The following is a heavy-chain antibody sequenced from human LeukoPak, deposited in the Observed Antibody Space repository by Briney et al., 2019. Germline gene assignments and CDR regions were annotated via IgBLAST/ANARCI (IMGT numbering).Heavy chain of an antibody. D-gene: IGHD1-26*01. CDR3: ARGVGATRAWYYYYYYMDV. CDR1: GGTFSSYA. V-gene: IGHV1-69*13. Sequence: GASVKVSCKASGGTFSSYAISWVRQAPGQGLEWMGRIIPIFGTANYAQKFQGRVTITADESTSTAYMELSSLRSEDTAVYYCARGVGATRAWYYYYYYMDVWGKGTTVTVSS. J-gene: IGHJ6*03. CDR2: IIPIFGTA.